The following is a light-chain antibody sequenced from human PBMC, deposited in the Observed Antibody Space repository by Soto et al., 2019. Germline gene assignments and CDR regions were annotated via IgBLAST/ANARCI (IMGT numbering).Light chain of an antibody. V-gene: IGLV4-69*01. CDR3: QTCCADSQWV. J-gene: IGLJ3*02. CDR2: VNSDGSH. CDR1: SGHSSSA. Sequence: QLVLTQSPSASDPLGASVKLTCTLSSGHSSSAIAWHQQQPEKGPRYLMKVNSDGSHKKGDGIPDRFSGSSSGAERYLTIAGVQSEDEGDYYFQTCCADSQWVFGRGTKLTVL.